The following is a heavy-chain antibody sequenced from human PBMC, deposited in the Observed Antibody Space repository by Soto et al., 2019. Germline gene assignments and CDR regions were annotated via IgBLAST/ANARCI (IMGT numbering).Heavy chain of an antibody. CDR3: ARGVGSGCYPDICDY. V-gene: IGHV3-74*03. CDR1: GFTFSNSW. Sequence: EVQLVESGGGLVQPGGSLRLSCAASGFTFSNSWMHWVRQAPGEGLVWVSRINSDGGSTTYADSVKGRFTISRDNAKNTLHLQMSRLRAEDTAVYYCARGVGSGCYPDICDYWGQGTLVTVSA. CDR2: INSDGGST. D-gene: IGHD3-10*01. J-gene: IGHJ4*02.